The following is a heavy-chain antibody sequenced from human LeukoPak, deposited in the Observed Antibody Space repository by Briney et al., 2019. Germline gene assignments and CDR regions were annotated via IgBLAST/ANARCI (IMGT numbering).Heavy chain of an antibody. CDR1: GFTFSSYA. CDR3: ASPELDY. Sequence: PGGSLRLSCAASGFTFSSYALHWVRQAPGKGLEWVAVISYDGSNKYYADSVEGRFTISRDNSKNTLYLQMNSLRAEDTAVYFCASPELDYWGRGTLVTVSS. V-gene: IGHV3-30-3*01. J-gene: IGHJ4*02. CDR2: ISYDGSNK.